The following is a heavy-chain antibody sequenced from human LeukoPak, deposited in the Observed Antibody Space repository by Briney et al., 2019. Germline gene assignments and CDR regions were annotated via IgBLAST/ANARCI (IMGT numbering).Heavy chain of an antibody. J-gene: IGHJ4*02. CDR1: GFIFSSFA. CDR3: AQDYGRDREGTMFDY. D-gene: IGHD3-10*01. Sequence: GGSLRLSCAVSGFIFSSFAMGWVRPAPGKGLEWVSGIDGDGGNTWNADSVKGRFTISRDNSKNTLYLQMNSLRVEDTAVYYCAQDYGRDREGTMFDYWGQGILVTVSS. CDR2: IDGDGGNT. V-gene: IGHV3-23*01.